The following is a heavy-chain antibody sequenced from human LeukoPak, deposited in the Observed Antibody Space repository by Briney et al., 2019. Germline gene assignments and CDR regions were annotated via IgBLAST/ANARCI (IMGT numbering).Heavy chain of an antibody. CDR2: IYYSGRT. CDR3: ARLNTGPPRFDY. J-gene: IGHJ4*02. Sequence: SETLSLTCTVSGGSISSGGYYWSWIRQSPGRGLEWIGFIYYSGRTYYNPSLKSRVTVSVDTSKNQFSLKLSSVTAADTAVYYCARLNTGPPRFDYWGQGTLVTVSS. D-gene: IGHD5-18*01. V-gene: IGHV4-30-4*01. CDR1: GGSISSGGYY.